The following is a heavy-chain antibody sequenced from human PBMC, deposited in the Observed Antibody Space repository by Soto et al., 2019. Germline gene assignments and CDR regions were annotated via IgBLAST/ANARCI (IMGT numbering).Heavy chain of an antibody. V-gene: IGHV3-33*01. Sequence: GGSLRLSCAASGFTFSSYGMHWVRQAPGKGLEWVAVIWYDGSNKYYADSVKVRFTISRDNSKNTLYLQMNSLRAEDTAVYYYARAWFGGLWHHRSDFDYWGQGTLGTVSS. CDR2: IWYDGSNK. D-gene: IGHD3-10*01. CDR1: GFTFSSYG. CDR3: ARAWFGGLWHHRSDFDY. J-gene: IGHJ4*02.